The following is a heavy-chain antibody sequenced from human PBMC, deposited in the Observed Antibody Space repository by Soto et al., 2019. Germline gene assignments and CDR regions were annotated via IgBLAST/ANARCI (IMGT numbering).Heavy chain of an antibody. J-gene: IGHJ4*02. CDR2: NQYTGNP. D-gene: IGHD3-10*01. CDR1: GGSVTSGGYY. CDR3: ATGDLTAGELFFGY. Sequence: QVQLQESGPGLVKPSQTLSLTCTVTGGSVTSGGYYYNWVRQHPGTGLEWIGYNQYTGNPFYNPYRKSRVTISVDASKNQYALKLTSVTAADTAVYYCATGDLTAGELFFGYWGQGILVTVSP. V-gene: IGHV4-31*03.